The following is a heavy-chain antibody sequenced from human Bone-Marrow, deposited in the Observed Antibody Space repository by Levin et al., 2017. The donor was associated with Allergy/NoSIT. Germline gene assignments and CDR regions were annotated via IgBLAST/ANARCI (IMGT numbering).Heavy chain of an antibody. CDR3: ARSDLSQLTADRYYYYGLDV. Sequence: ASVKVSCKTSGGTLTSYVISWVRQAPGQGLEWMGGIIPIFGTTNYAQNFQGRVTITADESTSTAYMELNSLKSKDTAVYYCARSDLSQLTADRYYYYGLDVWGQGTTVTVSS. CDR2: IIPIFGTT. V-gene: IGHV1-69*13. CDR1: GGTLTSYV. J-gene: IGHJ6*02. D-gene: IGHD7-27*01.